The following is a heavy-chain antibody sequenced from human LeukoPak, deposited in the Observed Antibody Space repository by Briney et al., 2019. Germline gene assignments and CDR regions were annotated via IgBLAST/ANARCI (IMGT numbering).Heavy chain of an antibody. Sequence: PGGSLTLSCAASGFTFSSYEMNWVRQAPGKGLVWVSYISCSGSNIYYADSVKGRFPISRDNAKNSLYLQMSSLRAEDTAVYYCARDTFSSSWDWGQGTLVTVSS. V-gene: IGHV3-48*03. J-gene: IGHJ4*02. D-gene: IGHD6-13*01. CDR1: GFTFSSYE. CDR3: ARDTFSSSWD. CDR2: ISCSGSNI.